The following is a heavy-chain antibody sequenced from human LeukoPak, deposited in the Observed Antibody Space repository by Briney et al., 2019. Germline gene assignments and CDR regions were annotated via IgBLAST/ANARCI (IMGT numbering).Heavy chain of an antibody. CDR2: ISAYNGNT. J-gene: IGHJ4*02. D-gene: IGHD3-22*01. CDR1: GYTFTSYG. V-gene: IGHV1-18*01. Sequence: ASVKVSFKASGYTFTSYGISWVRQAPGQGLEWTGWISAYNGNTNYAQKLQGRVTMTTDTSTSTAYMELSSLRSEDTAVYYCARGLGDYYDTSGYYYAVPAHWGQGTLVTVSS. CDR3: ARGLGDYYDTSGYYYAVPAH.